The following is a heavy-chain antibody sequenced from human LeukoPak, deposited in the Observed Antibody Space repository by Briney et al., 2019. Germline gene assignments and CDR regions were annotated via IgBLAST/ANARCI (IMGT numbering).Heavy chain of an antibody. CDR2: SIPIFGTA. V-gene: IGHV1-69*05. J-gene: IGHJ3*02. CDR1: GGTFSSYA. D-gene: IGHD6-19*01. Sequence: SVRVSCKASGGTFSSYAISGVRQAPGQGLEWMGGSIPIFGTANYAQKFQGRVTITTDESTSTAYMELSSLRSEDTAVYYCASFLDIRPYSSGGYGAFDIWGQGTMVTVSS. CDR3: ASFLDIRPYSSGGYGAFDI.